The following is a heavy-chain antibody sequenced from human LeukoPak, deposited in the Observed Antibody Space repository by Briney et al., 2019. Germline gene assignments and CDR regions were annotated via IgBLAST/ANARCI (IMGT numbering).Heavy chain of an antibody. V-gene: IGHV3-11*01. CDR3: AINHRDGYSELGY. Sequence: TLSLSCAASGFTFSDYYMNWIRQTPGKGLEWVSYISSSGSIIYYAASLKGRFTIYRDNAKNSVYLQMNSLRAEDTAVYYCAINHRDGYSELGYWGQGTLVSASS. CDR2: ISSSGSII. D-gene: IGHD5-24*01. CDR1: GFTFSDYY. J-gene: IGHJ4*02.